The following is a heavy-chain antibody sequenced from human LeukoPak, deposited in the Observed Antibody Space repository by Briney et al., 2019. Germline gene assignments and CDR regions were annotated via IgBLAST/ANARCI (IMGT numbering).Heavy chain of an antibody. V-gene: IGHV4-34*01. J-gene: IGHJ1*01. Sequence: SETLSLTCAVYGGSFSGYYWSWIRQPPGEGLEWIGEINHSGSTNYNPSLKSRVTISVDTSKSQFSLNLNSVTAADTAVYYCARGGTQWLTEYLQHWGQGTLVTVSS. D-gene: IGHD6-19*01. CDR2: INHSGST. CDR3: ARGGTQWLTEYLQH. CDR1: GGSFSGYY.